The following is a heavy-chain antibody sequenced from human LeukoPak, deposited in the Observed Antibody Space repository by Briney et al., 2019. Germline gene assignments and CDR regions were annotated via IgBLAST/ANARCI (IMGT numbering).Heavy chain of an antibody. CDR2: IYYSVST. J-gene: IGHJ4*02. V-gene: IGHV4-31*03. D-gene: IGHD6-6*01. CDR3: ARAPYSSSSVDY. CDR1: GGSISSGGYF. Sequence: SETLSLSCTVSGGSISSGGYFCTWIRQQPGKGLEWIGYIYYSVSTYYNPPLKSRVTISVDMSKNQFSLKLSSVTAADTAVYYCARAPYSSSSVDYWGQGTLVTVSS.